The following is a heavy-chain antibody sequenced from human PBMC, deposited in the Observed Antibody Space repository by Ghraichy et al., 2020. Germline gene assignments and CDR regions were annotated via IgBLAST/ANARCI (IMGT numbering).Heavy chain of an antibody. V-gene: IGHV7-4-1*02. D-gene: IGHD1-26*01. CDR2: INTNTGNP. Sequence: ASVKVSCKASGYTFTSYGMNWVRQAPGQGLEWMGWINTNTGNPTYAQGFTGRFVFSLDTSVSTAYLQISSLKTEDTAVYYCAREGSESYRGRTFDIWGQGTMVTVSS. J-gene: IGHJ3*02. CDR3: AREGSESYRGRTFDI. CDR1: GYTFTSYG.